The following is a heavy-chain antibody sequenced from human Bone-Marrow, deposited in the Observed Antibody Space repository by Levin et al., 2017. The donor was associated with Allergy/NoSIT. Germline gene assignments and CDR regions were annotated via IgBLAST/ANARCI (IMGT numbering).Heavy chain of an antibody. CDR1: GFTFSRYS. J-gene: IGHJ4*02. Sequence: PGGSLRLSCAASGFTFSRYSMNWVRQAPGRGLEWVSYISRSSSTISYADSVKGRFTISRDNAKNSLYLQTNSLRDEDTAVYYCARPDCSGTSCYYFFDSWGQGTLVTVSS. V-gene: IGHV3-48*02. CDR3: ARPDCSGTSCYYFFDS. D-gene: IGHD2-2*01. CDR2: ISRSSSTI.